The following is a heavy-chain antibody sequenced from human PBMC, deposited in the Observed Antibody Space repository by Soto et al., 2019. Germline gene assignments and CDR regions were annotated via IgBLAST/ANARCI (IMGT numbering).Heavy chain of an antibody. D-gene: IGHD3-22*01. V-gene: IGHV4-39*01. J-gene: IGHJ4*02. CDR1: GYSISSSSYY. CDR2: IYYSGST. Sequence: SETLSLTCAVSGYSISSSSYYWGWIRQPPGKGLEWIGSIYYSGSTYYNPSPKSRVTISVDTSKNQFSLKLTSVTAADRAVYYCARGSVDTVDSSGFYEYWGQGTPVTVSS. CDR3: ARGSVDTVDSSGFYEY.